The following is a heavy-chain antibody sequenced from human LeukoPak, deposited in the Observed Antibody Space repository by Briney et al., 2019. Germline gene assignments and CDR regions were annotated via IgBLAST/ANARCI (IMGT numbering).Heavy chain of an antibody. CDR2: IIPIFGTA. J-gene: IGHJ6*02. CDR3: ARGSMSMVRGVIVYYGMDV. V-gene: IGHV1-69*13. Sequence: SVKVSCKASGGTFSSYAISWVRQAPGQGLEWMGGIIPIFGTANYAQKFQGRVTITADESTSAAYMELSSLRSEDTAVYYCARGSMSMVRGVIVYYGMDVWGQGTTVTVSS. D-gene: IGHD3-10*01. CDR1: GGTFSSYA.